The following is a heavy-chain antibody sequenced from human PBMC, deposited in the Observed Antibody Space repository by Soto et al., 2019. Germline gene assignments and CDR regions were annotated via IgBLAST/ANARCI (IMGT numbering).Heavy chain of an antibody. Sequence: PGGSLRLSCAASGFTFSSYSMSWVRQAPGKGLEWVSGFRSGGDDGTTYYADSVKGRFTISRDNSNNTLFLQMDSLRAEDTATFYCAKKVNSGPGSQYFDYWGQGTLVTVSS. CDR1: GFTFSSYS. V-gene: IGHV3-23*01. J-gene: IGHJ4*02. CDR2: FRSGGDDGTT. CDR3: AKKVNSGPGSQYFDY. D-gene: IGHD3-10*01.